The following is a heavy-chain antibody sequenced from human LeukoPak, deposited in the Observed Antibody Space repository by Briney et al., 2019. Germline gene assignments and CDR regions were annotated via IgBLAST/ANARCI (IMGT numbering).Heavy chain of an antibody. Sequence: PGGSLRLSCAASGFTFSGSAMHWVRQASGKGLEWVGRIRSKANSYATAYAASVKGRFTISRDDSKNTAYLQMNSLKTEDTAVYYCTRLGWSDGYWGQGTLVTVSS. V-gene: IGHV3-73*01. CDR2: IRSKANSYAT. J-gene: IGHJ4*02. CDR1: GFTFSGSA. D-gene: IGHD2-15*01. CDR3: TRLGWSDGY.